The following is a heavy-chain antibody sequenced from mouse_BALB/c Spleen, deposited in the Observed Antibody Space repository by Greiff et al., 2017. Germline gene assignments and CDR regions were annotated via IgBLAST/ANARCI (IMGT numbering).Heavy chain of an antibody. Sequence: QVQLQQPGAELVKPGASVKLSCKASGYTFTSYWMHWVKQRPGQGLEWIGEIDPSDSYTNYNQKFKGKATLTVDKSSSTAYMQLSSLTSEDSAVYYCARGGYDDAMDYWGQGTSVTVSS. CDR1: GYTFTSYW. D-gene: IGHD2-14*01. J-gene: IGHJ4*01. CDR3: ARGGYDDAMDY. CDR2: IDPSDSYT. V-gene: IGHV1-69*02.